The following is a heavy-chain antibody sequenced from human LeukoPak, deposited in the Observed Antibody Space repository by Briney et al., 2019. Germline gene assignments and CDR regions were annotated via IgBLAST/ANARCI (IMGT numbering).Heavy chain of an antibody. CDR1: GFTFSSYA. CDR2: ISGSGGST. V-gene: IGHV3-23*01. D-gene: IGHD2-21*01. Sequence: GGSLRLSCAASGFTFSSYAMSWVRQAPGKGLEWVSAISGSGGSTYYADSVKGRFTISRDNSKNTLYLQMNSLQPEDTAVYYCAKGWVVIATIDWGQGTLVTVSS. J-gene: IGHJ4*02. CDR3: AKGWVVIATID.